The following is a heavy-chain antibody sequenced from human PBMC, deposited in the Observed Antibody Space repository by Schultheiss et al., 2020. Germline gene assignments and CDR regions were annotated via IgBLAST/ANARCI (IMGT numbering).Heavy chain of an antibody. Sequence: ASVKISCKASGYTFTSYAMHWVRQAPGQRLEWMGWINAGNGNTKYSQKFQGRVTITRDTSASTAYMELSSLRSEDTAVYYCATGIRHYYYYGMDVWGQGTTVTVYS. CDR3: ATGIRHYYYYGMDV. D-gene: IGHD2-15*01. CDR1: GYTFTSYA. V-gene: IGHV1-3*01. CDR2: INAGNGNT. J-gene: IGHJ6*02.